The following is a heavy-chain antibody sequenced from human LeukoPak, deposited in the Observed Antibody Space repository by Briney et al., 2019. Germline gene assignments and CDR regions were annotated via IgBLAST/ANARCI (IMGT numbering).Heavy chain of an antibody. D-gene: IGHD6-13*01. V-gene: IGHV1-69*05. CDR2: IIPIFGTA. CDR1: GDTFSSYA. J-gene: IGHJ6*03. CDR3: ARDSEGFDSSSWYRTKYYYYYYYMDV. Sequence: ASVKVSCKASGDTFSSYAISWVRQAPGQGLEWMGGIIPIFGTANYAQKFQGRVTITTDESTSTAYMELSSLRSEDTAVYYCARDSEGFDSSSWYRTKYYYYYYYMDVWGKGTTVTVSS.